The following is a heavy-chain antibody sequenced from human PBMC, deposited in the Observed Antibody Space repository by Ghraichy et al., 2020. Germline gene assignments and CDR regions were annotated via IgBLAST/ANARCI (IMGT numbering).Heavy chain of an antibody. J-gene: IGHJ5*02. Sequence: ASVKVSCKASGYTFTSYYMHWVRQAPGQGLEWMGIINPSGGSTSYAQKFQGRVTMTRDTSTSTVYMELSSLRSEDTAVYYCARGTIVVVTAVSAAAQRPFDPWGQGTLVTVSS. V-gene: IGHV1-46*01. CDR3: ARGTIVVVTAVSAAAQRPFDP. D-gene: IGHD2-21*02. CDR1: GYTFTSYY. CDR2: INPSGGST.